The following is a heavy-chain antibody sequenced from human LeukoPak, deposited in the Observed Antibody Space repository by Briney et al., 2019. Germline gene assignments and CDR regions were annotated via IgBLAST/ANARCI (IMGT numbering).Heavy chain of an antibody. CDR2: IYYSGST. CDR3: ARAGPSNSVDY. D-gene: IGHD4-23*01. V-gene: IGHV4-31*03. J-gene: IGHJ4*02. Sequence: SQTLSLTCTVSGGSISSGGYYWSWIRQHPGKGLEWIGYIYYSGSTYHNPSLKSRVTISVDTSKNQFSLKLSSVTAADTAVYYCARAGPSNSVDYWGQGTLVTVSS. CDR1: GGSISSGGYY.